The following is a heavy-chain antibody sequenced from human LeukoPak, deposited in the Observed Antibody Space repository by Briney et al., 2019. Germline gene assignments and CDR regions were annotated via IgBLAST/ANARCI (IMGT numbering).Heavy chain of an antibody. CDR2: MNPNTRNS. CDR3: ARKTCSSTSCLHP. Sequence: ASVKVSCKASGYTFTSYDINWARQAAGQGLEWMGWMNPNTRNSGSAQKFQGRITMTRDTSIDTAYMELSRLGSEDTAVYYCARKTCSSTSCLHPWGQGTLVTVS. D-gene: IGHD2-2*01. J-gene: IGHJ5*02. V-gene: IGHV1-8*01. CDR1: GYTFTSYD.